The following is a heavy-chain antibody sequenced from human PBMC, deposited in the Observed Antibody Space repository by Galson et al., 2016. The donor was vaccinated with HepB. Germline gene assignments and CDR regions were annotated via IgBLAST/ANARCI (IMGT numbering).Heavy chain of an antibody. Sequence: LRLSCAASGFPFSSYALTWVRQAPGKGLEWVSVMSSGAGDSFYADSVKGRFTISRDNSKNTLYLQLTSLRAEDTAVYYCAKVRFGQFFAFDSWGQGTMVTVSS. J-gene: IGHJ3*02. CDR1: GFPFSSYA. V-gene: IGHV3-23*01. D-gene: IGHD3-10*01. CDR3: AKVRFGQFFAFDS. CDR2: MSSGAGDS.